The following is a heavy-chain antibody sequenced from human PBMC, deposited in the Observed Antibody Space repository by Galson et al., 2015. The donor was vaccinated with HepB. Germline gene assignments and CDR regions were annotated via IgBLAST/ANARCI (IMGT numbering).Heavy chain of an antibody. CDR3: AKERWELLGPYYFDY. CDR1: GLTFSSYA. V-gene: IGHV3-23*01. J-gene: IGHJ4*02. Sequence: SLRLSCAASGLTFSSYAMSWVRQAPGKGLEWVSAISGSGGSTYYADSVKGRFTISRDNSKNTLYLQMNSLRAEDTAVYYCAKERWELLGPYYFDYWGQGTLVTVSS. D-gene: IGHD1-26*01. CDR2: ISGSGGST.